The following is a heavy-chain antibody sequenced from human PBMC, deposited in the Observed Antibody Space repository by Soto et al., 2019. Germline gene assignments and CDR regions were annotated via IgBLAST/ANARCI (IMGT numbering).Heavy chain of an antibody. D-gene: IGHD2-2*01. CDR2: ISVNNGYT. J-gene: IGHJ4*02. V-gene: IGHV1-18*01. CDR3: ARGLVVYATHAYYKY. CDR1: GYTFSSHA. Sequence: GASVKVSCKASGYTFSSHAITWVRQASGEGLEWMGWISVNNGYTNYAQKFQGRLTMTTDTSTSTVHMELRSLGSDDTAVYYCARGLVVYATHAYYKYWGQGTLVTVSS.